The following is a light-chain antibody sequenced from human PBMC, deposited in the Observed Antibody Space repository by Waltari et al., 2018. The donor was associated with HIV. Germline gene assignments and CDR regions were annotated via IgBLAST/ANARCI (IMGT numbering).Light chain of an antibody. V-gene: IGLV2-14*01. CDR1: NSDIGGYNY. CDR3: SSYASNTYVV. Sequence: QSALTQPASVSGSPGRSITISCTGTNSDIGGYNYVSWYQQHPGRAPKLILSDVTTRPSGVSDRFSGSKSGNTASLTISGLLAEDEADYYCSSYASNTYVVFGGGTKLTVL. J-gene: IGLJ2*01. CDR2: DVT.